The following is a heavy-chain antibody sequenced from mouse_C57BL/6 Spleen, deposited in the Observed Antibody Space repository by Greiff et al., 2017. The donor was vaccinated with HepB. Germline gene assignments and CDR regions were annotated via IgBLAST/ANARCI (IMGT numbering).Heavy chain of an antibody. CDR3: ARSGYYGSCGEGSY. Sequence: QVQLQQSGPELVKPGASVKISCKASGYAFSSSGMNWVRQRPGKGLEWIGRIYPGDGDTNYNGKFKGKITLTADKSSSTAYMQLSSLTSEDSAVYFCARSGYYGSCGEGSYWGQGTLVTVSA. V-gene: IGHV1-82*01. D-gene: IGHD1-1*01. CDR1: GYAFSSSG. J-gene: IGHJ3*01. CDR2: IYPGDGDT.